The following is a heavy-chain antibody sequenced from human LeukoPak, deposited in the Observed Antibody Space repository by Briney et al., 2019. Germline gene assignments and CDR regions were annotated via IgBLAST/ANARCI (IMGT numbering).Heavy chain of an antibody. D-gene: IGHD3-10*01. CDR3: ARVRFDWYFDL. CDR1: GFTFSSYS. J-gene: IGHJ2*01. Sequence: GGSLRLSCAASGFTFSSYSMNWVRQAPGKGLEWVSSISSSSSYIYYADSVKGRFTISRDNAKNSLYLQMNSLRAEDTAVYYCARVRFDWYFDLWGRGTLVTVSS. V-gene: IGHV3-21*01. CDR2: ISSSSSYI.